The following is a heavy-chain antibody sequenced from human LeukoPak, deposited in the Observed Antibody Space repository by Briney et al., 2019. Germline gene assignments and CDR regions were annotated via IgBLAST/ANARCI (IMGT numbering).Heavy chain of an antibody. V-gene: IGHV4-59*01. Sequence: SETLSLTCTVSGGSISSYYWSWIRQPPGKGLEWIGYIYYSGGTNYNPSLKSRVTISVDTSKNQFSLKLSSVTAADTAVYYCAAGLYNWNDVPYFDYWGQGTLVTVSS. J-gene: IGHJ4*02. CDR2: IYYSGGT. CDR1: GGSISSYY. CDR3: AAGLYNWNDVPYFDY. D-gene: IGHD1-1*01.